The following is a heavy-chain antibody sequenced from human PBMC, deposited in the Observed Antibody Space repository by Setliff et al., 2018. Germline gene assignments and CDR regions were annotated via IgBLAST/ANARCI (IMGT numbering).Heavy chain of an antibody. CDR1: GESFSNNY. CDR3: ARQSGSGSSPYFDF. D-gene: IGHD3-10*01. J-gene: IGHJ4*02. CDR2: SNHGGST. Sequence: PSETLSLTCSVYGESFSNNYWSWIRQTPGKGLEWIGESNHGGSTSYHPSLKSRLTMSVDTSKNQFSLGLTSVTAADTAVYYCARQSGSGSSPYFDFWGQGTLVTVS. V-gene: IGHV4-34*01.